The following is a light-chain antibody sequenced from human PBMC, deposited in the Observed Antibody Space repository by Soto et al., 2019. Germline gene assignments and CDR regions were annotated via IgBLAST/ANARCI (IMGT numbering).Light chain of an antibody. CDR1: QSISSS. Sequence: DIKMNQSPSTLSASVGDRVTITCRASQSISSSLAWYQQKPGKAPNLLIYKASTSQSGVPSRFSGSGSGTEFTLTISSLQPDDFATYYCQQYNSYSRTFGQGTKVDIK. CDR2: KAS. CDR3: QQYNSYSRT. J-gene: IGKJ1*01. V-gene: IGKV1-5*03.